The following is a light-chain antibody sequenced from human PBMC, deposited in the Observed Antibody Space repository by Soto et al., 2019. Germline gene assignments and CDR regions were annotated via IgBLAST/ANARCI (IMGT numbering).Light chain of an antibody. J-gene: IGKJ5*01. Sequence: EIVLRQSPGTLSLSPGERATLSCRASPSVTNYLAWYQQKPGQAPRLLIYGAFNRATGIPARFSGSGSGTDFTLTISSLEPEDFAVYYCQQRNIWPPVTFGQGTRLEIK. CDR1: PSVTNY. CDR2: GAF. V-gene: IGKV3-11*01. CDR3: QQRNIWPPVT.